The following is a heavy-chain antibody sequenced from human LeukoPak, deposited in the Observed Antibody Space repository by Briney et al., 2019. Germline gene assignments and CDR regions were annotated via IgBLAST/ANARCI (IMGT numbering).Heavy chain of an antibody. D-gene: IGHD1-14*01. Sequence: GESLKISFAASGFTFSGHWMSWVRQAPGKGLEWVANINQGGSDKYYVDSVKGRFTISRDNANNLLYLQMNSLRGEGTAVYYCTRDRSRAEDDWGQGTLVTVSS. J-gene: IGHJ4*02. CDR2: INQGGSDK. CDR1: GFTFSGHW. V-gene: IGHV3-7*01. CDR3: TRDRSRAEDD.